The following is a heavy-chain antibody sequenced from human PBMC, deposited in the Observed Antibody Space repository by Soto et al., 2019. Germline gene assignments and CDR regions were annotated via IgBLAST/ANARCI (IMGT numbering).Heavy chain of an antibody. J-gene: IGHJ6*02. D-gene: IGHD6-19*01. CDR1: GGTFSSYA. Sequence: GASVKVSCKASGGTFSSYAISWVRQAPGQGLEWMGGIIPIFGTANYAQKFQGRVTITADESTSTAYLELSSLRSEDTAVYYCARGLFDSSVCYEPISKYYYYYGMDVWGQGTTVTVSS. CDR3: ARGLFDSSVCYEPISKYYYYYGMDV. V-gene: IGHV1-69*13. CDR2: IIPIFGTA.